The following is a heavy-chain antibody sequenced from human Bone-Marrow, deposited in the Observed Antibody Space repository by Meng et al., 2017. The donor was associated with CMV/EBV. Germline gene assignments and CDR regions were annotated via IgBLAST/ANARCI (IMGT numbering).Heavy chain of an antibody. V-gene: IGHV1-69*10. Sequence: SVKLFCKASGGTFSSYAISWVRQAPGQGLEWMGGIIPILGIANYAQKFQGRVTITADKSTSTAYMELSSLRSEDTAVYYCARDGQRSSSYIVNDYWGQGTLVTVSS. CDR3: ARDGQRSSSYIVNDY. D-gene: IGHD6-6*01. CDR1: GGTFSSYA. J-gene: IGHJ4*02. CDR2: IIPILGIA.